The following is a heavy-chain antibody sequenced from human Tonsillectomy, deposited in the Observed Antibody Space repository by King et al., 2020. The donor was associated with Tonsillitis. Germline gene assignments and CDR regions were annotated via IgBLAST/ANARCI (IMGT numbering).Heavy chain of an antibody. CDR3: ARAKSGNFWAFDI. J-gene: IGHJ3*02. CDR1: GGSISSFY. CDR2: IHYSGST. V-gene: IGHV4-59*01. Sequence: QLQESGPGLVKPSETLSLTCTVSGGSISSFYWNWIRQPPGKGLEWIGFIHYSGSTKYNPSLKSRVTTSVDTSKNQFSLKLSSVTAADTAVYYCARAKSGNFWAFDIWGQGTMVTVSS. D-gene: IGHD3-3*01.